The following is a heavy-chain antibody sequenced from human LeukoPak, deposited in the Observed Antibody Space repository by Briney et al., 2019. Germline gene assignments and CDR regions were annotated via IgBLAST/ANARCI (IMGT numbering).Heavy chain of an antibody. CDR3: ARDNSVGDIAWWFDP. J-gene: IGHJ5*02. CDR2: INPSGSST. V-gene: IGHV1-46*01. D-gene: IGHD3-16*02. CDR1: RYTFSSYA. Sequence: ASVKVSCKASRYTFSSYAMNWVRQAPGQGLEWMGLINPSGSSTLYAQKFQGRVTMTRDMSTTTDYMELSSLRSEDTAVYYCARDNSVGDIAWWFDPWGQGTLVTVSS.